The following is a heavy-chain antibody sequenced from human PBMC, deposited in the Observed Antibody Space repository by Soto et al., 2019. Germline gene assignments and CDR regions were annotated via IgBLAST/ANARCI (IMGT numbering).Heavy chain of an antibody. V-gene: IGHV3-53*01. CDR2: IYSGGST. Sequence: GGSLRLSCAASGFTVSSNYMSWVRQAPGKGLEWVSVIYSGGSTYYADSVKGRFTISRDNSKNTLYRQMNSLRAEDTAVYYCASFPLYSSSWYTNFDYWGQGTLVTVSS. D-gene: IGHD6-13*01. CDR1: GFTVSSNY. J-gene: IGHJ4*02. CDR3: ASFPLYSSSWYTNFDY.